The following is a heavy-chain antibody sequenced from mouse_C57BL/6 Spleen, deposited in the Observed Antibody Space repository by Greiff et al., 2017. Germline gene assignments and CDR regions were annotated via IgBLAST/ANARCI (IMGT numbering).Heavy chain of an antibody. CDR3: ARGTTVVATRSYFDY. J-gene: IGHJ2*01. CDR2: IYPGSGST. Sequence: QVQLQQPGAELVKPGASVKMSCKASGYTFTSYWITWVKQRPGQGLEWIGDIYPGSGSTTYNEKFKSKATLTVDTSSSTAYMQLSSLTSEDSAVYYCARGTTVVATRSYFDYWGQGTTLTVSS. CDR1: GYTFTSYW. D-gene: IGHD1-1*01. V-gene: IGHV1-55*01.